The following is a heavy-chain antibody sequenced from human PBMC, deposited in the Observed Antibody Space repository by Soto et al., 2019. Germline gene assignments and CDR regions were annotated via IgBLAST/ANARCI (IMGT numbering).Heavy chain of an antibody. CDR2: ISSCSSTI. CDR3: ARFEVMVRGVIARYYYYGMDV. J-gene: IGHJ6*02. D-gene: IGHD3-10*01. V-gene: IGHV3-48*02. CDR1: GFTFSSYS. Sequence: EVQLVESGGGLVQPGGSLRLSCAASGFTFSSYSMNWVRQAPGKGLEWVSYISSCSSTIYYADSVKGRFTISRDNAKNSLYLQMNSLRDEDTAVYYCARFEVMVRGVIARYYYYGMDVWGQGTTVTVSS.